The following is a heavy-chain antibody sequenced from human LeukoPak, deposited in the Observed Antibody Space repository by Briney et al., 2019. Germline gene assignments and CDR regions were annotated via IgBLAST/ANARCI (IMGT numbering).Heavy chain of an antibody. CDR1: GYTLTDYY. D-gene: IGHD3-10*01. V-gene: IGHV1-2*06. Sequence: ASVKVSCKASGYTLTDYYMHWVRQAPGQGLEWMGRINPNSGGTNYAQKLQGRVTMTTDTSTSTAYMELRSLRSDDTAVYYCARRRDGTDFDYWGQGTLVTVSS. CDR3: ARRRDGTDFDY. J-gene: IGHJ4*02. CDR2: INPNSGGT.